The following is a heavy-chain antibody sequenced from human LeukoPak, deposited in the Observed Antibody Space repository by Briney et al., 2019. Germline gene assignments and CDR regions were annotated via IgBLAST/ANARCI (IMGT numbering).Heavy chain of an antibody. Sequence: ASVKVSCKASGYTFTSYYMHWVRQAPGQGLEWMGIINPSGGSTSYAQKFQGRVTISVDTSKNQSSLKLSSVTAADTAVYYCARRTVAGNFDYWGQGTLVTVSS. CDR2: INPSGGST. V-gene: IGHV1-46*01. CDR1: GYTFTSYY. CDR3: ARRTVAGNFDY. J-gene: IGHJ4*02. D-gene: IGHD6-19*01.